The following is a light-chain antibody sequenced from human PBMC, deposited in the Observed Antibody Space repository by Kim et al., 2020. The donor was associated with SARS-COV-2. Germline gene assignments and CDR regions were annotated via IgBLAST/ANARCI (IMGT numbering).Light chain of an antibody. CDR2: DAS. CDR3: QQYEDFPVT. Sequence: DIQLSQSPSSLSASVGDRITITCQASQDIGNYLNWYQQKPGRAPRLLIYDASDSKTGVPSRFSGNRSETHFTFTISNLQPEDFATYYCQQYEDFPVTFGGGTKVDIK. CDR1: QDIGNY. V-gene: IGKV1-33*01. J-gene: IGKJ4*01.